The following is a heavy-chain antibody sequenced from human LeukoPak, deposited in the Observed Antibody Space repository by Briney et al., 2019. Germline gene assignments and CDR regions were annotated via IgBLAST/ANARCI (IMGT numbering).Heavy chain of an antibody. D-gene: IGHD2-2*01. Sequence: SETLSLTCTVSTGRIHTFYYSWIRQSPGKGLEWIGYVYYSGRTNYNPTLRSRVTTSVDTSKTAFSLKLSSVTAADTAVYYCAISTSYCRGTSCPLDYWGQGTSVTVSS. J-gene: IGHJ4*02. CDR3: AISTSYCRGTSCPLDY. CDR1: TGRIHTFY. V-gene: IGHV4-59*08. CDR2: VYYSGRT.